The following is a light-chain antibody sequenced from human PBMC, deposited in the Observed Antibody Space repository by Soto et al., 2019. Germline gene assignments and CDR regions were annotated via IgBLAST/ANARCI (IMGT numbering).Light chain of an antibody. Sequence: DIQMTQSPSSVSASVGDRVTITCRASQDISSDLAWYQHRPGKGPKFLIYEASTLQNGVPSRFSGSGSVTDFTLTINNLQPEDFATYFCQQASSFPLSFGGGTKVEMK. J-gene: IGKJ4*01. CDR2: EAS. CDR1: QDISSD. V-gene: IGKV1-12*01. CDR3: QQASSFPLS.